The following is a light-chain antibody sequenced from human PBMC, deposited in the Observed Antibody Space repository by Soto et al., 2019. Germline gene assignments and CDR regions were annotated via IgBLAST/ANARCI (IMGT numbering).Light chain of an antibody. CDR2: AIS. Sequence: EIVMTQSPATLSVFPGERATLSCRASQGVNSNLAWYQQKPGQAPRLLIYAISTRATGIPARFSGSGSGTEFPLAISSLQSEDFAVYYCQQHNKWPLTFGAGTKVEIK. J-gene: IGKJ4*01. CDR1: QGVNSN. CDR3: QQHNKWPLT. V-gene: IGKV3-15*01.